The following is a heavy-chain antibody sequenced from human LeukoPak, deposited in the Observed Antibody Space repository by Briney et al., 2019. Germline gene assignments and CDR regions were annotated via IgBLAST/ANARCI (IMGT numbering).Heavy chain of an antibody. J-gene: IGHJ4*02. Sequence: GGSLRLSCAASGFTFSDHYMDWVRQAPGKGLEWVSYISSGSSSIDYADSVKGRFTISRDNAKNSLYLQVNSLRDEDTAVYYCARDRDFAFDYWGQGTLVTVSS. CDR1: GFTFSDHY. V-gene: IGHV3-48*02. CDR2: ISSGSSSI. CDR3: ARDRDFAFDY.